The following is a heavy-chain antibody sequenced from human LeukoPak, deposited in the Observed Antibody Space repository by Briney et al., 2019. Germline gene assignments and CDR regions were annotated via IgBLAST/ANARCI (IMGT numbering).Heavy chain of an antibody. CDR3: ARDIATVQHQD. D-gene: IGHD1-1*01. Sequence: ASVKVSCKASGGTFSSYAISWVRQAPGQGLEWMGWISCYSGNTNYVQKFRGRVAMTADTSTCTVYMELRSLRSDDTAVYYCARDIATVQHQDWGQGTLVTVSS. CDR1: GGTFSSYA. V-gene: IGHV1-18*01. J-gene: IGHJ4*02. CDR2: ISCYSGNT.